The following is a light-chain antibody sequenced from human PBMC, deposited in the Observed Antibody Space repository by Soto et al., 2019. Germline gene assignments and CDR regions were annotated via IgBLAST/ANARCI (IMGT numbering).Light chain of an antibody. V-gene: IGLV1-40*01. CDR3: QSYVTGLIAWL. J-gene: IGLJ3*02. CDR1: NSNIGTGYD. Sequence: QSVLTQPPSVSGAPGQRVTIFCTGSNSNIGTGYDVHWYQQLPGTAPKLLIFGSINRPSGVPDRFSGSKSGTSASLAITGLQAGDGAECSCQSYVTGLIAWLFGGGTKLTVL. CDR2: GSI.